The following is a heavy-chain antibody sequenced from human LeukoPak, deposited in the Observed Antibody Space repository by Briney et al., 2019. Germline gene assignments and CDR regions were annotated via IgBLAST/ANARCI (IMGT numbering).Heavy chain of an antibody. J-gene: IGHJ4*02. CDR1: GFTFSNYG. D-gene: IGHD6-19*01. CDR3: ATTLGSGWKFDY. Sequence: GGSLRLSCAASGFTFSNYGMNWVRQAPGKGLEWVAFIRYDGSNQYYADSVKGRFTISRDNSKNTLFLQMNSLRPDDTAVYYCATTLGSGWKFDYWGQGTLVTVSS. V-gene: IGHV3-30*02. CDR2: IRYDGSNQ.